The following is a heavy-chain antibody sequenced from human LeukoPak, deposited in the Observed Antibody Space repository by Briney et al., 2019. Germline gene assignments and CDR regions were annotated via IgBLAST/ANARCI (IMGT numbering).Heavy chain of an antibody. CDR2: IYHSGST. CDR1: GYSISSGYY. CDR3: AREKCYVYFDY. Sequence: PSETLSLTCTVSGYSISSGYYWGWIRPPPGKGLEWVGSIYHSGSTYYNPSLKSRVTISVDTSKNQFSLKLSSVTAADTAVYYCAREKCYVYFDYWGQGTLVTVSS. D-gene: IGHD2-2*01. V-gene: IGHV4-38-2*02. J-gene: IGHJ4*02.